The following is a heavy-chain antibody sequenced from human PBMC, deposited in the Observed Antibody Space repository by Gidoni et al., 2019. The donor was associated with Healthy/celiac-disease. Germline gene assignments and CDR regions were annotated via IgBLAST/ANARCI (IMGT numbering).Heavy chain of an antibody. CDR1: GFSLSTRGVG. CDR2: IYWDDDK. CDR3: AHTLDDGVTVAYDY. D-gene: IGHD2-8*01. J-gene: IGHJ4*02. V-gene: IGHV2-5*02. Sequence: QITLKESGPTPVKPTQTLTLTCTFSGFSLSTRGVGVGWIRQPPGKALEWLALIYWDDDKRYSPSLKSRLTITKDTSKNQLILTMTNMDPVDTATYYCAHTLDDGVTVAYDYWGQGTLVTVSS.